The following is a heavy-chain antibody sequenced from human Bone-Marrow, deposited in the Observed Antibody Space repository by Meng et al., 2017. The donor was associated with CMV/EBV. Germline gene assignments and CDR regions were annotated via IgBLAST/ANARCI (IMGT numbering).Heavy chain of an antibody. V-gene: IGHV1-18*01. CDR1: GYTFTSYV. Sequence: ASVKVSCKASGYTFTSYVISWVRQAPGQGLEWMRWISAYNGNTNYAQKLQGRVTMTTDTSTSTAYMELRSLRSDDTAVYYCAGETRGITRIVVVTLGNYGMDVWGQGPTVTVSS. CDR3: AGETRGITRIVVVTLGNYGMDV. CDR2: ISAYNGNT. D-gene: IGHD3-22*01. J-gene: IGHJ6*02.